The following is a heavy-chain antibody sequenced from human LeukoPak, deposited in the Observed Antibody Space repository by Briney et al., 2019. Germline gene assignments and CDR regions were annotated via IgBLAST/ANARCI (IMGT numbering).Heavy chain of an antibody. Sequence: SETLSLTCTVSGGSISSSNYYWGWIRQPPGKGLEWIGSMYYSGNTDYNPTLKSRVTISVDTSKNQFSLKVNSVTAADTAVYYCARTLGWASSRYPFDGWGQGTLVTVSS. J-gene: IGHJ4*02. D-gene: IGHD3-16*02. CDR3: ARTLGWASSRYPFDG. V-gene: IGHV4-39*01. CDR2: MYYSGNT. CDR1: GGSISSSNYY.